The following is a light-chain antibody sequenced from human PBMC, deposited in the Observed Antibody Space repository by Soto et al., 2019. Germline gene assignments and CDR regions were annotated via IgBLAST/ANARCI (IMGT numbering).Light chain of an antibody. CDR3: QQYSRSPYT. V-gene: IGKV3-20*01. CDR1: QSVSSSY. J-gene: IGKJ2*01. CDR2: GES. Sequence: EIVLTQSPGTLSLSPGERATRSCRASQSVSSSYLAWYQQKTGQAPRLLIYGESIRATGIPDRFSGSGSGKDFTRTIRRLEPEDFAVYYCQQYSRSPYTFGQGTKLEIK.